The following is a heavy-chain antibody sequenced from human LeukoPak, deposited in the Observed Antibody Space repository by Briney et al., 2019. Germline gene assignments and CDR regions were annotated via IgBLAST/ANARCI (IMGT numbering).Heavy chain of an antibody. CDR1: GFTFSSYA. Sequence: GGSLRLSCAASGFTFSSYAMSWVRQAPGKGLEWVSAISGSGGSTYYADSVKGRFTISRDNSKNTLYLQMDSLRAEDTAVYYCAKSFDWLLYSVLFDYWGQGTLVTVSS. CDR3: AKSFDWLLYSVLFDY. J-gene: IGHJ4*02. CDR2: ISGSGGST. V-gene: IGHV3-23*01. D-gene: IGHD3-9*01.